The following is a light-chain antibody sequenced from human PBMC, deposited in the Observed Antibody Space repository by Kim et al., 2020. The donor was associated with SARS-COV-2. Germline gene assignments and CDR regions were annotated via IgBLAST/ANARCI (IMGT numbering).Light chain of an antibody. Sequence: QASTIAGTGTSSDVGGDNCGSWDQQHPGKAPKVMISEVSNRPSGVSNRFSGSKAGNTASLTSSGLQVEDEAEYYCSSYTSSNTLVFGGGTQLTVL. CDR2: EVS. CDR1: SSDVGGDNC. V-gene: IGLV2-14*03. CDR3: SSYTSSNTLV. J-gene: IGLJ2*01.